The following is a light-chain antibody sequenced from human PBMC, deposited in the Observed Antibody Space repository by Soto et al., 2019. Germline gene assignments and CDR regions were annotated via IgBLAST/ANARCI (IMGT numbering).Light chain of an antibody. CDR3: QQRSNSPPEST. CDR1: QSVSVN. V-gene: IGKV3-11*01. Sequence: ELVNTPSPAVLTVSPGERATLSCRASQSVSVNLAWYQQRPGQAPRLLIYAASNRATGIPARFSGSGSGTGFTLTISIRGPEDDDVYDCQQRSNSPPESTFGQGTQLDI. J-gene: IGKJ5*01. CDR2: AAS.